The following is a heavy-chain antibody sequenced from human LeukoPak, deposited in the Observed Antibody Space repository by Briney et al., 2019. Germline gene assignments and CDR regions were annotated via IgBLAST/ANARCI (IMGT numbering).Heavy chain of an antibody. D-gene: IGHD4-17*01. Sequence: GGSLRLSCAASGFTFDDYGMSWVRQAPGKGLEWVSGINWNGGSTGYADSVKGRFTISRDNAKNSLYLQMNSLRAEDTALYYCARARFETTVTTLVRKKDYYYYNMDVWGKGTTVTVSS. CDR3: ARARFETTVTTLVRKKDYYYYNMDV. J-gene: IGHJ6*03. CDR1: GFTFDDYG. V-gene: IGHV3-20*04. CDR2: INWNGGST.